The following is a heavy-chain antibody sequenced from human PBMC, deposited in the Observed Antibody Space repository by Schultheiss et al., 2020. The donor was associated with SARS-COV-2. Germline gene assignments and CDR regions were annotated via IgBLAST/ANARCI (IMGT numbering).Heavy chain of an antibody. Sequence: GGSLRLSCAASGFTFGTSWMSWVRQAPGKGLEWVSYISSSGSTIYYADSVKGRFTISRDNAKNSLYLQMNSLRAEDTAVYYCAKGYGSGWYGAMDVWGQGTTVTVSS. CDR3: AKGYGSGWYGAMDV. D-gene: IGHD6-19*01. CDR2: ISSSGSTI. V-gene: IGHV3-48*04. CDR1: GFTFGTSW. J-gene: IGHJ6*02.